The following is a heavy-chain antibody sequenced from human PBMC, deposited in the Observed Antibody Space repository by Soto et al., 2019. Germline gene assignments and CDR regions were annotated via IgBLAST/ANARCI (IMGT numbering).Heavy chain of an antibody. J-gene: IGHJ4*02. D-gene: IGHD2-8*01. V-gene: IGHV3-23*01. CDR1: GFTFSSYA. Sequence: GGSLRLSCAASGFTFSSYAMSWVRQAPGKGLEWVSAISGSGGSTYYADSVKGRFTISRDNSKNTLYLQMNSLRAEDTAVYYCAKDKKSGVIVLMVYAVIFDYWGQGTLVTVSS. CDR2: ISGSGGST. CDR3: AKDKKSGVIVLMVYAVIFDY.